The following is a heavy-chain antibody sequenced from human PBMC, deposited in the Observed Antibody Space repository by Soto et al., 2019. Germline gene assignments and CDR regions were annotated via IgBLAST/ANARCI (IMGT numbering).Heavy chain of an antibody. CDR2: ISAHNGNT. J-gene: IGHJ4*01. CDR1: GYGFTTYG. D-gene: IGHD4-17*01. Sequence: QVHLVQSGAEVKKPGASVKVSCKGSGYGFTTYGITWVRQAPGQGLEWMAWISAHNGNTNYAQKLQGRVTVTRDTSTSTAYMELRSLRSDDTTVYYCARGTYGDYWGQGALVTVP. CDR3: ARGTYGDY. V-gene: IGHV1-18*01.